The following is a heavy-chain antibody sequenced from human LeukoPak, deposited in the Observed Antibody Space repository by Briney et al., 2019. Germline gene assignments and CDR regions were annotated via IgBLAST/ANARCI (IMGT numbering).Heavy chain of an antibody. V-gene: IGHV4-34*01. CDR3: ARGPLGSSVDY. D-gene: IGHD6-13*01. CDR1: GGSFSGYY. CDR2: INHSGST. J-gene: IGHJ4*02. Sequence: PSETLSLTCAVYGGSFSGYYWSWIRQPPGKGLEWIGEINHSGSTNYNPSLKSRVTISVDTSKNQFSLKLSSVTAADTAVYYCARGPLGSSVDYWGQGTLVTVSS.